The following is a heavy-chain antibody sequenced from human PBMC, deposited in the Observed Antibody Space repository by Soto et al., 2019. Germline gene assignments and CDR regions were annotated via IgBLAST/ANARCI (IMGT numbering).Heavy chain of an antibody. CDR1: GYTFTSYA. CDR2: INAGNGNT. D-gene: IGHD2-2*01. J-gene: IGHJ6*02. Sequence: ASVKVSCKASGYTFTSYAMHWVRQAPGQRLEWMGWINAGNGNTKYSQKFQGRVTITRDTSASTAYMELSSLRSEDTAVYYCASSSTSSYGMDVWGQGTTATVSS. V-gene: IGHV1-3*01. CDR3: ASSSTSSYGMDV.